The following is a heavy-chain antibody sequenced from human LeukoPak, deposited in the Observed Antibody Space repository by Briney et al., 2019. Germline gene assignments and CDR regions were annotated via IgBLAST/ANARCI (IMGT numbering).Heavy chain of an antibody. Sequence: GGSLRLSCAASGFTFSTYRMHWVRHAPGKGLVWVSRINDDGGSTAYADSVKGRFTISRDNAKNTLYLQMNSLGGEDTAVCYCARGGDYVWFDPRGQGTLVTVSS. D-gene: IGHD4-17*01. CDR2: INDDGGST. V-gene: IGHV3-74*01. CDR3: ARGGDYVWFDP. CDR1: GFTFSTYR. J-gene: IGHJ5*02.